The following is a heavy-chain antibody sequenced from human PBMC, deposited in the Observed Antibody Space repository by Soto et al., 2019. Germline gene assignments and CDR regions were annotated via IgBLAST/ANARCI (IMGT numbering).Heavy chain of an antibody. Sequence: GGSLRLSCAASGFTFSSYAMSWVRQAPGKGLEWVSAISGSGGSTYYADSVKGRFTISRDNSKNTRYLQMNSLRAEDTAVNYCATTCCRTSHYYFDYWGQGTLVTVSS. CDR2: ISGSGGST. D-gene: IGHD2-2*01. CDR1: GFTFSSYA. J-gene: IGHJ4*02. CDR3: ATTCCRTSHYYFDY. V-gene: IGHV3-23*01.